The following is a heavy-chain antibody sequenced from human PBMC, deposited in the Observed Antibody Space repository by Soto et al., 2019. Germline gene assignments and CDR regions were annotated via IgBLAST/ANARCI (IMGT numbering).Heavy chain of an antibody. V-gene: IGHV3-11*01. CDR1: GFTFRDYY. CDR2: ISSSGTGI. J-gene: IGHJ3*02. Sequence: QVQLVESGGGLVKPGGSLRLSCAASGFTFRDYYMTWSRQAPGKGLEWVSYISSSGTGIYYPDSMKGRFTISRDNAKNSLYLQVTSLRAEDTAVYFCARAYSDAFDIWGQGTMVTVSS. CDR3: ARAYSDAFDI. D-gene: IGHD2-15*01.